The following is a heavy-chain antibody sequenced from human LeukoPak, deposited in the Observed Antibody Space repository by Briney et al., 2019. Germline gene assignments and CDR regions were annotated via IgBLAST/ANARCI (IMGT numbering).Heavy chain of an antibody. CDR2: IPYDGSNK. J-gene: IGHJ6*02. Sequence: GGSLRLSCAASGFTFSSYGMHWVRQAPGKGLEWVAVIPYDGSNKYYADSVKGRFTISRDNSKNTLYLQMNSLRAEDTAVYYCAKDRNYDFWSGYYYYGMDVWGQGTTVTVSS. V-gene: IGHV3-30*18. D-gene: IGHD3-3*01. CDR3: AKDRNYDFWSGYYYYGMDV. CDR1: GFTFSSYG.